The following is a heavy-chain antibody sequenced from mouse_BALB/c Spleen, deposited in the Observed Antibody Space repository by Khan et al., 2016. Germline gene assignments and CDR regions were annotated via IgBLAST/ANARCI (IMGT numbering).Heavy chain of an antibody. CDR1: GDSITSGY. J-gene: IGHJ2*01. V-gene: IGHV3-8*02. CDR2: INYSGST. Sequence: EVRLQESGPSLVKPSQTLSLTCSVSGDSITSGYWNWIRKFPGNKLEYMGYINYSGSTYYNPSLKSRISITRDTSKNQYYLQLNSVTSEDSATYYCVSYLLDYFDYWGQGTPLTVSS. CDR3: VSYLLDYFDY.